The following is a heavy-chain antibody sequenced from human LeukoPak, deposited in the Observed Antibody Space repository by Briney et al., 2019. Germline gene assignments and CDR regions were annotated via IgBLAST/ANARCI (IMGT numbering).Heavy chain of an antibody. CDR1: GGSISSYY. Sequence: PSETLSLTCTVSGGSISSYYWSWIRQPAGKGLEWMGRIYTCGSTNYNPSLKSRVTMSVDTSKNQFSLKLSSVTAADTAVYYCARDSDYVWGSYLTHDYWGQGTLVTVSS. CDR2: IYTCGST. J-gene: IGHJ4*02. D-gene: IGHD3-16*02. CDR3: ARDSDYVWGSYLTHDY. V-gene: IGHV4-4*07.